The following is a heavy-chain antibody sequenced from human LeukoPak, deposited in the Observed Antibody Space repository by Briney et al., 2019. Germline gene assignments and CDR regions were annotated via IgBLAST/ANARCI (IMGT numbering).Heavy chain of an antibody. J-gene: IGHJ4*02. Sequence: PGRSLRLSCEASGMTLINHAVHWVRQAPGKGLEWVAVISYDGSNKYYADSVKGRFTISRDNSKNTLYLQMNSLRAEDTAVYYCARDGLYDILTGYDYWGQGTLVTVSS. V-gene: IGHV3-30-3*01. CDR3: ARDGLYDILTGYDY. D-gene: IGHD3-9*01. CDR1: GMTLINHA. CDR2: ISYDGSNK.